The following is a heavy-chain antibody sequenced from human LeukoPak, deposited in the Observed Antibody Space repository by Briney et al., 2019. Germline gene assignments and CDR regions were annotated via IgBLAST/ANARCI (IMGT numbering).Heavy chain of an antibody. CDR2: MNPNSANT. J-gene: IGHJ4*02. V-gene: IGHV1-8*01. D-gene: IGHD2-15*01. CDR3: ARVRLVAATWFDY. Sequence: GASVKVSCKASGYALNTYDINWVRQATGQGLEWMGWMNPNSANTGYSQKFRGRVTMTRNTSISTAYMELRSLRSDDTAVYYCARVRLVAATWFDYWGQGTLVTVSS. CDR1: GYALNTYD.